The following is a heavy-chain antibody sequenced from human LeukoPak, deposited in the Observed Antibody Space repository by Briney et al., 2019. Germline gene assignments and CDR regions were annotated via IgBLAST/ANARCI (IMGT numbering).Heavy chain of an antibody. J-gene: IGHJ4*02. Sequence: GGSLRLSCAASGFTFSSHGMNWVRQAPGKGLEWVSGISPSGGITYYTDSVKGRFTISRDNSKNTVSLQMNSLRGDDTAVYYCAKRGAEVGATVAPGDYWGQGTLVTVSS. V-gene: IGHV3-23*01. D-gene: IGHD1-26*01. CDR2: ISPSGGIT. CDR3: AKRGAEVGATVAPGDY. CDR1: GFTFSSHG.